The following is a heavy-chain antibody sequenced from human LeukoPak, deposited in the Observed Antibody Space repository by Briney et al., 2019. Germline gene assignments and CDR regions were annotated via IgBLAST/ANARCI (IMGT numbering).Heavy chain of an antibody. V-gene: IGHV4-59*08. CDR2: IYCSGST. J-gene: IGHJ4*02. CDR3: ARRELLDY. CDR1: GGSISSYY. Sequence: PSETLSLTCTVSGGSISSYYWSWIRQPPGKGLEWIGYIYCSGSTNYNPSLESRVTMSVDTSKNQFSLKLSSVTAADTAVYYCARRELLDYWGQGTLVTVSS. D-gene: IGHD1-26*01.